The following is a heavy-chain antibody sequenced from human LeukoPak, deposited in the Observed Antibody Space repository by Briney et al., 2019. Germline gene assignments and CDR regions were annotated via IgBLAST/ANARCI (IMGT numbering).Heavy chain of an antibody. CDR3: ARGLEGQYYDFWSGYYTGNWFDP. CDR2: MNPNSGNT. J-gene: IGHJ5*02. D-gene: IGHD3-3*01. V-gene: IGHV1-8*01. CDR1: GYTFTSYD. Sequence: ASVKVSCKASGYTFTSYDINWARQATGQGLEWMGWMNPNSGNTGYAQKFQGRVTMTRNTSISTAYMELSSLRSEDTAVYYCARGLEGQYYDFWSGYYTGNWFDPWGQGTLVTVSS.